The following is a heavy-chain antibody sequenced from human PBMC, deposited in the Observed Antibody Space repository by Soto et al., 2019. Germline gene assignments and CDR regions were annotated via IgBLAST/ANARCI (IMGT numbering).Heavy chain of an antibody. CDR1: GFTFSSYA. CDR2: ISYDGSNK. D-gene: IGHD3-10*01. V-gene: IGHV3-30-3*01. Sequence: GGSLRLSCAASGFTFSSYAMHWVRQAPGKGLEWVAVISYDGSNKYYADSVKGRFNISRDNSKNTLYLQMNSLRAEDTAVYYCAREGPRITMVRGVIRRWFDPWGQGTLVTVPQ. J-gene: IGHJ5*02. CDR3: AREGPRITMVRGVIRRWFDP.